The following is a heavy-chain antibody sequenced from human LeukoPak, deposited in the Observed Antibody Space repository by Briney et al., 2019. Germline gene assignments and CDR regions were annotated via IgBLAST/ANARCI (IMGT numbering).Heavy chain of an antibody. CDR3: AKGLFSAYDKYLDS. J-gene: IGHJ4*02. D-gene: IGHD5-12*01. CDR2: ISDTGRDI. V-gene: IGHV3-21*04. CDR1: GFAFESFT. Sequence: GSLRLSCAGSGFAFESFTMTWVRQAPGKGLEWVSLISDTGRDINYTDSVRGRFTISRDNTKNSLFLQMDSLRVEDTAIYYCAKGLFSAYDKYLDSWGQGTLVTVSS.